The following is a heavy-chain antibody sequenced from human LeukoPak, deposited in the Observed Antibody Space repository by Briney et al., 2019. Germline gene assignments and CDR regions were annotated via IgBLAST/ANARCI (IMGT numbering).Heavy chain of an antibody. D-gene: IGHD6-13*01. CDR1: GFTFSSYS. V-gene: IGHV3-30-3*01. Sequence: GGSLRLSCAASGFTFSSYSMHWVRQAPGKGLEWVALISYDGSNKYHADSVKGRFTISRDNSKNTLYLQMNSLRAEDTAVYYCARGRAAGIIDYWGQGTLVTVSS. CDR2: ISYDGSNK. J-gene: IGHJ4*02. CDR3: ARGRAAGIIDY.